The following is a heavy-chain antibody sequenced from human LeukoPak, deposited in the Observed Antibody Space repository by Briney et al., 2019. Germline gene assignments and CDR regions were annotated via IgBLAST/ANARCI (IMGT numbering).Heavy chain of an antibody. J-gene: IGHJ4*02. V-gene: IGHV4-59*01. D-gene: IGHD6-19*01. Sequence: SETLSLTCAVYGGSFSGYYWSWIRQPPGKGLEWIGYIYYSGSTNYNPSLKSRVTISVDTSKNQFSLKLSSVTAADTAVYYCARARGIAVYYFDYWGQGTLVTVSS. CDR3: ARARGIAVYYFDY. CDR1: GGSFSGYY. CDR2: IYYSGST.